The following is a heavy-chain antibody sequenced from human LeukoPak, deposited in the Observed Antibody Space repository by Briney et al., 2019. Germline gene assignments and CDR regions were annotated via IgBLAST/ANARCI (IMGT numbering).Heavy chain of an antibody. V-gene: IGHV1-2*02. CDR1: GYTFTDYY. CDR3: ARGQAYGDSLYFDY. D-gene: IGHD4-17*01. Sequence: ASVKVSCKASGYTFTDYYMQWVRQAPGQGLEWMAWINPNSAGTNFAQKFQGRVAMTRDTSISTAYMELSRLRSDDTAVYYCARGQAYGDSLYFDYWGQGTLVSVSS. J-gene: IGHJ4*02. CDR2: INPNSAGT.